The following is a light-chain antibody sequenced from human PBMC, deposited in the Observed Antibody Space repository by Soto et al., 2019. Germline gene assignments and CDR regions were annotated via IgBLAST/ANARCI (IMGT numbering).Light chain of an antibody. CDR1: QSIHIW. V-gene: IGKV1-5*01. Sequence: DIPMTQSPSTLSASVGDRVTITCRASQSIHIWLAWYQQKPGKAPKLLISDASSLESGVPSRFSGSGSGTEFTLTISSLQPDVFATYYCQQYESCWTFGQGTKVEIK. CDR2: DAS. CDR3: QQYESCWT. J-gene: IGKJ1*01.